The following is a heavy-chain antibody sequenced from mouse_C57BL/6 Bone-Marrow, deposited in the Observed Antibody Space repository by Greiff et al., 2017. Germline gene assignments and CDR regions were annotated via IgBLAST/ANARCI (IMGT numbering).Heavy chain of an antibody. CDR3: ARGEVTTVDFDD. CDR1: GYTFTSYG. D-gene: IGHD2-2*01. Sequence: LVESGAELARPGASVKLSCKASGYTFTSYGISWVKQRTGQGLEWIGEIYPRSGNTYYNEKFKGKATLTADKSSSTAYMELRSLTSEDSAVYFCARGEVTTVDFDDWGQGTTLTVSS. CDR2: IYPRSGNT. V-gene: IGHV1-81*01. J-gene: IGHJ2*01.